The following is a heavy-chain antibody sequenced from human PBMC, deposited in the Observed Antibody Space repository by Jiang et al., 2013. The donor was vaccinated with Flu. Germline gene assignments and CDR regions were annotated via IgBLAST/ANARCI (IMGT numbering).Heavy chain of an antibody. CDR1: GYSISSGYY. J-gene: IGHJ5*02. CDR2: IYHSGST. D-gene: IGHD3-10*01. Sequence: GSGLVKPSETLSLTCTVSGYSISSGYYWGWIRQPPGKGLEWIGSIYHSGSTYYNPSLKSRVTISVDTSKNQFSLKLSSVTAADTAVYYCARVRVTMVRGVVNWFDPWGQGTLVTVSS. CDR3: ARVRVTMVRGVVNWFDP. V-gene: IGHV4-38-2*02.